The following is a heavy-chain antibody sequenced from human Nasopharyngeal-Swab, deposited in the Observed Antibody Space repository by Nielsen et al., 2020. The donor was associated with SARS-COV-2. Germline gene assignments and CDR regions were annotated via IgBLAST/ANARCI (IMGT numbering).Heavy chain of an antibody. V-gene: IGHV3-23*01. J-gene: IGHJ4*02. CDR1: GFTFRNYG. Sequence: GESLKISCAASGFTFRNYGMTWVRQAPGKGLEWVSAISGGGENTHYADSVKGRFTISRDNSKSTLYLQMNSLRADDTALYYCADPPFSEYWGQGTLVTVSS. CDR2: ISGGGENT. CDR3: ADPPFSEY.